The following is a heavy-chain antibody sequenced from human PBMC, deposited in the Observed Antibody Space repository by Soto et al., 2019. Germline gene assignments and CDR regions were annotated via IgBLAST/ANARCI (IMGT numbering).Heavy chain of an antibody. CDR3: ARRRYSDSSGYFYDY. J-gene: IGHJ4*02. V-gene: IGHV3-30-3*01. CDR1: RFSFSTYA. CDR2: ITYDATYK. D-gene: IGHD3-22*01. Sequence: QVQLVESGGGVVQPGRSLRLSCAASRFSFSTYAMHWVRQAPGKGLEWVAAITYDATYKYYADSVKGRFTIPRDNSKNTLYLQMNSLRAEDTAVYYCARRRYSDSSGYFYDYWGQGTLVTVSS.